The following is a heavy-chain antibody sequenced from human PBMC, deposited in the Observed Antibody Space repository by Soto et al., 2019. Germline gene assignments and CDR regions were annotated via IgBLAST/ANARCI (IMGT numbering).Heavy chain of an antibody. CDR3: AKASWMATSNFDY. D-gene: IGHD5-12*01. J-gene: IGHJ4*02. Sequence: GGSLRLSCAASGFTFSSYAMSWVRQAPGKGLEWVSAISGSGGSTYCADSVKGRFTISRDNSKNTLYLQMNSLRAEDTAVYYCAKASWMATSNFDYWGQGTLVTVSS. CDR2: ISGSGGST. CDR1: GFTFSSYA. V-gene: IGHV3-23*01.